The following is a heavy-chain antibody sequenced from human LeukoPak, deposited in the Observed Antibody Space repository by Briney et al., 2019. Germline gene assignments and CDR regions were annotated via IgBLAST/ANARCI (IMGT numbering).Heavy chain of an antibody. Sequence: GRSLRLSCAASGFTLSNYAMNGVRQAPGKGLEWVAVISHDGSNKYYADSVKGRLTISRDNSKNTLYLQMNSLRTEDTAVYYCARDFTATGVGGVDVWGQRTTVTVS. CDR3: ARDFTATGVGGVDV. J-gene: IGHJ6*02. V-gene: IGHV3-30-3*01. CDR2: ISHDGSNK. D-gene: IGHD4-11*01. CDR1: GFTLSNYA.